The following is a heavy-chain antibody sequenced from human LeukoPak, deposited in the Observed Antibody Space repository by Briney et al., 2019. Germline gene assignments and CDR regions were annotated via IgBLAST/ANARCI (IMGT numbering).Heavy chain of an antibody. D-gene: IGHD2-15*01. Sequence: PGGSLRLSCAAAGFTLSSYSMHWVRQAPGKGLEWVAVISSDGNNKHYADSVKGRFTISRDNSKSTLFLQMNSLRAEDTSIYYCTRDKSRRGSYYSFPDYWGQGTLVTVSS. V-gene: IGHV3-30-3*01. J-gene: IGHJ4*02. CDR2: ISSDGNNK. CDR1: GFTLSSYS. CDR3: TRDKSRRGSYYSFPDY.